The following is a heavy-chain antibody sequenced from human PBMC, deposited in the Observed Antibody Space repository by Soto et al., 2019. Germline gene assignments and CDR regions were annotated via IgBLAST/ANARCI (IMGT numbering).Heavy chain of an antibody. V-gene: IGHV1-69*02. Sequence: ASVKDSCKASGGTFSNYTISWVRQAPGQGPEWMGRIIPILGIANCAQKFQGRVTITADKSTSTAYMELSSLRSEDTAVYYCARTISSYDILTGYPAPYIGYWGQGTLVTVSS. CDR3: ARTISSYDILTGYPAPYIGY. D-gene: IGHD3-9*01. CDR1: GGTFSNYT. CDR2: IIPILGIA. J-gene: IGHJ4*02.